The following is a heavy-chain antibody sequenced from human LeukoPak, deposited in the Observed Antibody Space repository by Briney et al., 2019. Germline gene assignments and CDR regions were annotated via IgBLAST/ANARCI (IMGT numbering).Heavy chain of an antibody. CDR2: ISYDGSNK. D-gene: IGHD6-19*01. V-gene: IGHV3-30*04. CDR3: ARGGSYSSGWYPFDY. J-gene: IGHJ4*02. CDR1: GFTFSNYA. Sequence: PGRSLRLSCAASGFTFSNYAMTWVRQAPGKGLEWVAIISYDGSNKYYADSVKGRFTISRDNSRDILYLQMNSLRAEDTAVYYCARGGSYSSGWYPFDYWGQGNLVTVSS.